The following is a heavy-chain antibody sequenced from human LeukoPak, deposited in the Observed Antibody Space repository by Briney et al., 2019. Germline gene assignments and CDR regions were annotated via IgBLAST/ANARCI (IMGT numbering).Heavy chain of an antibody. J-gene: IGHJ4*02. CDR1: GFTFSSYW. Sequence: RSLRLSCAASGFTFSSYWMHWVRQAPGKGLVWVSRVNSDGSNTTYADSVKGRFTISRDNAKNTLYLQMNSLRAEDTAVYYCARDWGDSSGYLLDYWGQGTLVTVSS. D-gene: IGHD3-22*01. V-gene: IGHV3-74*01. CDR3: ARDWGDSSGYLLDY. CDR2: VNSDGSNT.